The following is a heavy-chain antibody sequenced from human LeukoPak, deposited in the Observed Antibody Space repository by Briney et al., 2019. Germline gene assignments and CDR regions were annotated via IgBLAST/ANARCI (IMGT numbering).Heavy chain of an antibody. CDR1: GGSFSGYY. CDR2: INHSGST. CDR3: ARFRPEYVWGSYRPYYGMDV. V-gene: IGHV4-34*01. Sequence: SETLSLTCAVYGGSFSGYYWSWIRQPPGKGLEWIGEINHSGSTNYNPSLKSRVTISVDTSKNQFSLKLSSVTAADTAVYYCARFRPEYVWGSYRPYYGMDVWGQGTTVTVSS. D-gene: IGHD3-16*02. J-gene: IGHJ6*02.